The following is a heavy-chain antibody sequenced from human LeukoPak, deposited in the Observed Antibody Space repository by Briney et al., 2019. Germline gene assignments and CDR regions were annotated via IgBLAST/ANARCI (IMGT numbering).Heavy chain of an antibody. CDR1: GFTFSSYA. V-gene: IGHV3-23*01. J-gene: IGHJ4*02. CDR3: AKIGGAYCSGGTCYVNC. Sequence: PGGSLRLSCAASGFTFSSYAMSWVRQAPEKGLEWVSAISGSGGSTYYSDSVKGRFTISRDNSKNTLYLQMNSLRAEDTAVYYCAKIGGAYCSGGTCYVNCWGQGTLVTVSS. D-gene: IGHD2-15*01. CDR2: ISGSGGST.